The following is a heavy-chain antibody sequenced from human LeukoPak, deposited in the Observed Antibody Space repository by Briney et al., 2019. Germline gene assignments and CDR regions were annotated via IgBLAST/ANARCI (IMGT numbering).Heavy chain of an antibody. J-gene: IGHJ6*04. Sequence: PSETLSLTCTVSGGSISSGGYYWSWIRQHPGKGLEWIGYIYYSGSTYYNPSLKSRVTISVDTSKNRFSLKLSSVTAADTAVYYCARERVPAAPYYYGMDVWGKGTTVTVSS. CDR2: IYYSGST. CDR3: ARERVPAAPYYYGMDV. V-gene: IGHV4-31*03. D-gene: IGHD2-2*01. CDR1: GGSISSGGYY.